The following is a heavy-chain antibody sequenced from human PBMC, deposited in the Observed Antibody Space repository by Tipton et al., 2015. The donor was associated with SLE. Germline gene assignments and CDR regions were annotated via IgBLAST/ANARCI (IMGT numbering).Heavy chain of an antibody. V-gene: IGHV1-69*13. CDR2: IIPIFGTA. Sequence: QSGAEVKKPGSSLNVSCKASGGTFSSHAISWVRQAPGQGLEWMGRIIPIFGTANYAQKFRGRVTITADESTSTVYMELSSLRSEDTAVYYCARDNWGPHLIGYFDLWGRGTLVTVSS. D-gene: IGHD7-27*01. J-gene: IGHJ2*01. CDR3: ARDNWGPHLIGYFDL. CDR1: GGTFSSHA.